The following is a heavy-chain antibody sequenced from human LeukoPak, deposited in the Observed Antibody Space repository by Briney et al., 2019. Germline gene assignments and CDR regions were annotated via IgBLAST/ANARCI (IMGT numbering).Heavy chain of an antibody. D-gene: IGHD4/OR15-4a*01. CDR1: GYTFISYG. Sequence: ASVKVSCKASGYTFISYGITWVRQAPGQGLEWMGWINPYNGDTNYAQKFQGRVTMTRDKSTSTAYMEMRSLRSDDTAVYYCARDLRNYGAFVFDYWGQGTLVTASP. CDR2: INPYNGDT. V-gene: IGHV1-18*01. J-gene: IGHJ4*02. CDR3: ARDLRNYGAFVFDY.